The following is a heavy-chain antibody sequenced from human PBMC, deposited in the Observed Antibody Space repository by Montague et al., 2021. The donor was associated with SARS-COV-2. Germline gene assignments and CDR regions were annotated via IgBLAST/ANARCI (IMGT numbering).Heavy chain of an antibody. CDR1: GASVSSVRAA. CDR3: AREGVHAFDI. CDR2: TSYRSKWVN. V-gene: IGHV6-1*01. Sequence: CAISGASVSSVRAAWNWVRQTPSRGLEWLGRTSYRSKWVNAYAVSLESRMSITPDTSTNQFSLHLSFVTPDDTAVYYCAREGVHAFDIWGQGTPVIVSS. J-gene: IGHJ3*02.